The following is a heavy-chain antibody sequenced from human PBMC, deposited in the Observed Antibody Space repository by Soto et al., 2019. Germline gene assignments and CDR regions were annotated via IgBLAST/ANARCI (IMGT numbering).Heavy chain of an antibody. D-gene: IGHD6-13*01. V-gene: IGHV3-7*01. CDR3: ARDPGGIAAGVDY. CDR1: GFTFTSYW. CDR2: IKQEGSEK. Sequence: EVQLVESGGGLVQPGGSLRLSCAASGFTFTSYWMTWVRQAPGKGLEWVANIKQEGSEKYYVDSVKGRFAISRDNAKNSLYLQMNSLRAEDTAVYYCARDPGGIAAGVDYWGQGTLVTVSS. J-gene: IGHJ4*02.